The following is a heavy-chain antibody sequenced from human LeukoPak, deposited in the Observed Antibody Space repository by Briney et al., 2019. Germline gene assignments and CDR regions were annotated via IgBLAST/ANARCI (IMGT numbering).Heavy chain of an antibody. CDR3: AKGVRGITIFGVVRQYYFDY. CDR1: GFTFSSYA. V-gene: IGHV3-23*01. CDR2: ISGSGGST. J-gene: IGHJ4*02. Sequence: PGGSLRLSCAASGFTFSSYAMSWVRQAPGKGLEWVSAISGSGGSTYYADSVKGRVTISRDNNKNTLYLQMNSLRAEDTAVYYCAKGVRGITIFGVVRQYYFDYWGQGTLVTVSS. D-gene: IGHD3-3*01.